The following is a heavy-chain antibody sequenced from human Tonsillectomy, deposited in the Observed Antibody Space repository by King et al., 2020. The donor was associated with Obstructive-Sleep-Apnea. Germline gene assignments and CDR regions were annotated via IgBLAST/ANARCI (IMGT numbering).Heavy chain of an antibody. J-gene: IGHJ5*02. CDR1: GGSISSNTYY. D-gene: IGHD3-10*01. V-gene: IGHV4-39*07. CDR2: IYYSGST. Sequence: QLQESGPGLVKPSETLSLTCTVSGGSISSNTYYWGWIRQPPGKGLGWIGSIYYSGSTYYNPSLKSRVTISVDTSKNQFSLKLTSVTAADTAVYYCARDRRVWFVGYHVDPWGQGTLVTVSS. CDR3: ARDRRVWFVGYHVDP.